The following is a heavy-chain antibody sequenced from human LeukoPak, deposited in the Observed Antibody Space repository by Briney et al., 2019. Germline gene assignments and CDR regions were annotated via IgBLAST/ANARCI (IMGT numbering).Heavy chain of an antibody. CDR2: INRSGST. D-gene: IGHD6-13*01. CDR3: TRQHSGGMDV. J-gene: IGHJ6*02. Sequence: SETPSLTCGVYGGSFSGYYWSWIRQPPGKGLEWIGEINRSGSTNYNPSLKSRVTISEDTSKNQFSLKLSSVTAADTAVYYCTRQHSGGMDVWGQGTTVTVSS. CDR1: GGSFSGYY. V-gene: IGHV4-34*01.